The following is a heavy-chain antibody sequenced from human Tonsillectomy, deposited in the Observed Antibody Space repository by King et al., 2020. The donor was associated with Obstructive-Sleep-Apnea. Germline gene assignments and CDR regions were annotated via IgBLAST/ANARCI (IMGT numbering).Heavy chain of an antibody. CDR3: ARKPDYGDYYYCGMDV. V-gene: IGHV3-11*06. CDR2: ISSSTSHT. D-gene: IGHD4-17*01. Sequence: VQLVESGGGLVKPGGSLRLSCAASGFTFSDYYMSWIRQAPGKGLEWVSYISSSTSHTNYADSVKGRFTISRDNAKNSLYLQMNSLRAEDTAVYYCARKPDYGDYYYCGMDVWGQGTTVTVSS. CDR1: GFTFSDYY. J-gene: IGHJ6*02.